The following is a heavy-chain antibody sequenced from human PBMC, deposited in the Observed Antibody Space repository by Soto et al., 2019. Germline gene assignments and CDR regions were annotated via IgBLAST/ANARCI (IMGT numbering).Heavy chain of an antibody. J-gene: IGHJ6*02. V-gene: IGHV3-21*01. CDR3: AREYTAWPLAYGLDV. CDR1: GFTFDDYV. D-gene: IGHD2-2*02. Sequence: GGSLRLSCAASGFTFDDYVMHWVRQAPGKGLEWVSSISSRSDIYYADSVKGRFTISRDNAKNSVSLQMNSLRAEDTAVYYCAREYTAWPLAYGLDVWGQGTTVTVSS. CDR2: ISSRSDI.